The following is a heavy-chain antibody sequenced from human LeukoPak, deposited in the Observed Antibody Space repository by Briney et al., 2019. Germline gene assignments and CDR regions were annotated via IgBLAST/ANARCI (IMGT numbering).Heavy chain of an antibody. D-gene: IGHD6-13*01. CDR3: ARGPFRDSSSWYYFDY. V-gene: IGHV4-39*07. CDR2: VFYIGST. Sequence: PSETLSLTCNVSGGSISNRAYYWAWIRQPPGKGLEWIGSVFYIGSTNYNPSLKSRVTLSVDTSKNQFSLNLRSVTAADTAVYYCARGPFRDSSSWYYFDYWGQGTLVTVSS. J-gene: IGHJ4*02. CDR1: GGSISNRAYY.